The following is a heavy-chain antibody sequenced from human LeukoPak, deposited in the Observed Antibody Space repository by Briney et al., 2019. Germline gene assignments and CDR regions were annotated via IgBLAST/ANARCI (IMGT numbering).Heavy chain of an antibody. CDR2: ISYDGSNK. CDR3: AKNVVGGDCYSY. D-gene: IGHD2-21*02. Sequence: GGSLRLSCEASGFTFSSYGMHWVRQAPGKGLEWVAVISYDGSNKYYADSVKGRFTISRDNSKNTLYLQMNSLRAEDTAVYYCAKNVVGGDCYSYWGQGTLVTVSS. J-gene: IGHJ4*02. V-gene: IGHV3-30*18. CDR1: GFTFSSYG.